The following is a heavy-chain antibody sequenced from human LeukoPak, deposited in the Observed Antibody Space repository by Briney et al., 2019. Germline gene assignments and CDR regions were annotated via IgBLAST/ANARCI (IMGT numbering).Heavy chain of an antibody. Sequence: GGSLRLSCATSGFTFSTYSMNWVRQAPGKGLEWVSYISSGSGTIYYADSVKGRFTISRDNAKNSLYLRMNSLRAEDTAVYYCARDKVRWEQPYYFDSWGQGTLVTVSS. CDR1: GFTFSTYS. D-gene: IGHD1-26*01. CDR2: ISSGSGTI. CDR3: ARDKVRWEQPYYFDS. V-gene: IGHV3-48*04. J-gene: IGHJ4*02.